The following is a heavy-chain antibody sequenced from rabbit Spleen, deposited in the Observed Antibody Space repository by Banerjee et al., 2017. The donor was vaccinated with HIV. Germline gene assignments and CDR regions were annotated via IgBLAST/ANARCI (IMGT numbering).Heavy chain of an antibody. Sequence: QEQLVESGGGLVQPGGSLKLSCKASGFDFSSYGVSWVRQAPGKGLEWIGYIDPIFGSTYYASWVNGRFTISSHNAQNTLYLQLNSLTAADTATYFCARDLTGVIGWNFKLWGPGTLVTVS. V-gene: IGHV1S47*01. CDR1: GFDFSSYG. D-gene: IGHD1-1*01. CDR2: IDPIFGST. J-gene: IGHJ4*01. CDR3: ARDLTGVIGWNFKL.